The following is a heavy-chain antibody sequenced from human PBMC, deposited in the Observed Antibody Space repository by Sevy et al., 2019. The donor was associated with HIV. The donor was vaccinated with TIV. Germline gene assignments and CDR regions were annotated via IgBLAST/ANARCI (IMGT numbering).Heavy chain of an antibody. V-gene: IGHV3-30*18. CDR2: MSYDGSNQ. D-gene: IGHD7-27*01. CDR3: AKGDGALTGIDP. J-gene: IGHJ5*02. CDR1: GFTFSDYA. Sequence: GGSLRLSCAASGFTFSDYAMHWVRLAPGKGLEWVALMSYDGSNQYYADSVKGRFTISRDNSKNTLYLQMNSLRVEDTAVYYCAKGDGALTGIDPWGPGTLVTVSS.